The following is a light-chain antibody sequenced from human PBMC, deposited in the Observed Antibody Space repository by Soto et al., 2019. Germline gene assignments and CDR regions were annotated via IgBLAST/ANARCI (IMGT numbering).Light chain of an antibody. CDR3: QQRSNWPKT. CDR2: DAS. V-gene: IGKV3-11*01. Sequence: EIVLTQSPATLSFSPGARATLSCRASQSVSSYLAWYQQKPGQAPRLLIYDASNRATGIPARFSGSGSGTDFTLTISSLEPEDFAVYYCQQRSNWPKTFGQGTKVEIK. CDR1: QSVSSY. J-gene: IGKJ1*01.